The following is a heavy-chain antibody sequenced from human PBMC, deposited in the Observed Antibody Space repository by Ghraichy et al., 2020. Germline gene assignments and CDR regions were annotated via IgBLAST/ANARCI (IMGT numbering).Heavy chain of an antibody. Sequence: SETLSLTCTVSGGSISSSSYYWGWIRQPPGKGLEWIGSIYYSGSTYYNPSLKSRVTISVDTSKNQFSLKLSSVTAADTAVYYCARPMVYDNWFDPWGQGTLVTVSS. D-gene: IGHD2-8*01. V-gene: IGHV4-39*01. CDR3: ARPMVYDNWFDP. J-gene: IGHJ5*02. CDR1: GGSISSSSYY. CDR2: IYYSGST.